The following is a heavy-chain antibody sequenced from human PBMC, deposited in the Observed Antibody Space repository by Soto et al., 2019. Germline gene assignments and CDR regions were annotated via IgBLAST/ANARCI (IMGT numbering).Heavy chain of an antibody. V-gene: IGHV3-21*01. D-gene: IGHD2-15*01. Sequence: SGGSLRLSCEASGFIFTTNSLNWGRQVPGKGLQWLSSISSSGTFKSYGDSVKGRFTISRDNAKNSLFLQMNNLSGEDTGLYYCARDPPHGGTSSWDADSWGPGTLVTVSS. J-gene: IGHJ4*02. CDR2: ISSSGTFK. CDR3: ARDPPHGGTSSWDADS. CDR1: GFIFTTNS.